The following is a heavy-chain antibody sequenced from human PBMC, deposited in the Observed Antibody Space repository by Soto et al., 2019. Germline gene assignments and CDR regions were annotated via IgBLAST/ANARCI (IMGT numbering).Heavy chain of an antibody. Sequence: QVQLQQWGAGLLKPSETLSLSCAVYGASFSGYYWNWIRQPPGKGLEWIGEINQSGSTNYSPSLNPRVTVSVDTSKKQISLRLNSVTAADTAVYYCARRFSGTGRYFDYWGQGTLVTVSS. CDR3: ARRFSGTGRYFDY. CDR2: INQSGST. J-gene: IGHJ4*02. V-gene: IGHV4-34*02. D-gene: IGHD1-1*01. CDR1: GASFSGYY.